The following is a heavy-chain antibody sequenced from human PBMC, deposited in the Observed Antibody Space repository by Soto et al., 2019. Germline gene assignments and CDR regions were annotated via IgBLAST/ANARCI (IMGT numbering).Heavy chain of an antibody. CDR2: INAGNGNT. CDR3: ARDGVEIVYAILWGYYYMDV. D-gene: IGHD2-8*01. Sequence: ASVKVSCKASGYTFTSYAMHWVRQAPGQRLEWMGWINAGNGNTKYSQKFQGRFTITRDTSASTAYMELSSLRSEDTAVYYCARDGVEIVYAILWGYYYMDVWGKGTTVTVSS. J-gene: IGHJ6*03. V-gene: IGHV1-3*01. CDR1: GYTFTSYA.